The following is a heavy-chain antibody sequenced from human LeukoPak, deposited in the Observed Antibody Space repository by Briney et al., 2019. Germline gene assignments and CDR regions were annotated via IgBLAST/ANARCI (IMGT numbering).Heavy chain of an antibody. CDR1: GGSISSYY. CDR3: ARGEQLASY. Sequence: PSETLSLTCTVSGGSISSYYWSWIRQPPGKGLEWIGYIYYSGSTNYNPSLKSRVTISVDTSKNQFSLKLSSVTAADTAVYYCARGEQLASYWGQGTLVTASS. J-gene: IGHJ4*02. CDR2: IYYSGST. D-gene: IGHD6-13*01. V-gene: IGHV4-59*01.